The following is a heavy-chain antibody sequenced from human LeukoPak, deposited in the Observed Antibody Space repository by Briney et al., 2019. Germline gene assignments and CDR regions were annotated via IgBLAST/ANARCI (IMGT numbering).Heavy chain of an antibody. CDR2: ISSSSGTI. Sequence: GGSLRLSCAASGFIFSNYNMNWVRQTPGKGLEWLSYISSSSGTIYYADSVKGRFTISGDNAKNSLHLQMNSLRAEDTAVYYCARALGYSYGYAVDYWGQGTRVTASS. V-gene: IGHV3-48*01. CDR1: GFIFSNYN. CDR3: ARALGYSYGYAVDY. D-gene: IGHD5-18*01. J-gene: IGHJ4*02.